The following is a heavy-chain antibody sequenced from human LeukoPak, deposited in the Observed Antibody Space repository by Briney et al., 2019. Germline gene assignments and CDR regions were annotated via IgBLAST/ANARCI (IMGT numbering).Heavy chain of an antibody. CDR3: ARVSSYYGSGSRIFDY. J-gene: IGHJ4*02. CDR1: GASISSGEYY. Sequence: PSETLSLTCTVSGASISSGEYYWSWIRQSPGKGLEWIEYIYNSGRTYYNPSLKSRLTISEHTSKNQFSLKLSSVTAADRAVYYCARVSSYYGSGSRIFDYWGQGTLVTVSS. D-gene: IGHD3-10*01. V-gene: IGHV4-30-4*01. CDR2: IYNSGRT.